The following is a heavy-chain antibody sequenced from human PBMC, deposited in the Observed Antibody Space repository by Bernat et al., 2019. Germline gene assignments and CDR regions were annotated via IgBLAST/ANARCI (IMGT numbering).Heavy chain of an antibody. CDR2: IYYSGST. V-gene: IGHV4-39*01. CDR1: GGSISSSSYY. J-gene: IGHJ4*02. CDR3: ARVGYSGYDSDY. D-gene: IGHD5-12*01. Sequence: QLQLQELGPGLVKPSETLSLTCTVSGGSISSSSYYWGWIRQPPGKGLEWIGSIYYSGSTYYNPSLKSRVTISVDTSKSQFSLKLGSVTAADTAVYYCARVGYSGYDSDYWGQGTLVTVSS.